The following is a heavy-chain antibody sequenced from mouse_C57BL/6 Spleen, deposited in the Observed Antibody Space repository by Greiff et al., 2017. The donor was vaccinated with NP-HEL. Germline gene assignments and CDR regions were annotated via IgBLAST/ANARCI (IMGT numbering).Heavy chain of an antibody. Sequence: VQLQQPGPELVKPGASVKISCKASGYSFTGYYMNWVKQSPEKSLEWIGEINPSTGGTTYNQKFKAKATLTVDKSSSTAYMQLKSLTSEDSAVYYCARGESFAYWGQGTLVTVSA. CDR2: INPSTGGT. CDR1: GYSFTGYY. CDR3: ARGESFAY. J-gene: IGHJ3*01. V-gene: IGHV1-42*01.